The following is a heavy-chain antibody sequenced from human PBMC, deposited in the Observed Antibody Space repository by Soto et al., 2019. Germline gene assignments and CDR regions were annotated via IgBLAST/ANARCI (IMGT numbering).Heavy chain of an antibody. J-gene: IGHJ5*02. CDR3: ARAWLRYFDWLSRFDP. Sequence: SETLSLTCAVYGGSFSGYYWSWIRQPPGKGLEWIGEINHSGSTNYNPSLKSRVTISVDTSKNQFSLKLSSVTAADTAVYYCARAWLRYFDWLSRFDPWGQGTLVTVSS. CDR2: INHSGST. V-gene: IGHV4-34*01. D-gene: IGHD3-9*01. CDR1: GGSFSGYY.